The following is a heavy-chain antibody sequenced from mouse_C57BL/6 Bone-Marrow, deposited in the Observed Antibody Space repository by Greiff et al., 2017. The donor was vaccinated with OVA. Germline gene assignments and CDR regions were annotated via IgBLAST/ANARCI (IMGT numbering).Heavy chain of an antibody. V-gene: IGHV1-85*01. CDR3: ARYGSSSHWYFDV. Sequence: QVQLKESGPELVKPGASVKLSCKASGYTFTSYDINWVKQRPGQGLEWIGWIYPRDGSTKYNEKFKGKATLTVDTSSSTAYMELHSLTSEDSAVYFCARYGSSSHWYFDVWGTGTTVTVSS. J-gene: IGHJ1*03. CDR2: IYPRDGST. D-gene: IGHD1-1*01. CDR1: GYTFTSYD.